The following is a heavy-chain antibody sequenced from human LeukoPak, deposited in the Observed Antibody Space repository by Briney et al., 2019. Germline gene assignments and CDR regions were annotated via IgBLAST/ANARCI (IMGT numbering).Heavy chain of an antibody. Sequence: ASVKVSCKASGYTFTSCAMHWVRQAPGQRLEWMGWINAGNGNTKYSQKFQGRVTITRDTSASTAYMELSSLRSEDTAVYYCARVRRPWNAFDIWGQGTMVTVSS. CDR2: INAGNGNT. CDR1: GYTFTSCA. J-gene: IGHJ3*02. CDR3: ARVRRPWNAFDI. D-gene: IGHD1-1*01. V-gene: IGHV1-3*01.